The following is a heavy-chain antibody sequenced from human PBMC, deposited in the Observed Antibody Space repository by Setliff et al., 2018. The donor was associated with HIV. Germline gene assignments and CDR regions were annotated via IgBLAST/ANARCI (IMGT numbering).Heavy chain of an antibody. CDR1: GGSISSGHYF. Sequence: ASETLSLTCSVSGGSISSGHYFWSWIRQPPGKGLEWIGYIYYSGSTNYNPSLKSRVTISVDTSKNQFSLNLSSVTAAETAVYYCARVGYHGSGRYSFDYWGQGTLVTVSS. CDR2: IYYSGST. D-gene: IGHD3-10*01. J-gene: IGHJ4*02. CDR3: ARVGYHGSGRYSFDY. V-gene: IGHV4-61*01.